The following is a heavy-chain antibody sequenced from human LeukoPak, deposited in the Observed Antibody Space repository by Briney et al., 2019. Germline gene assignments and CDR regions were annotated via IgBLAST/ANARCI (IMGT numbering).Heavy chain of an antibody. CDR1: GFTFSSYS. D-gene: IGHD2-15*01. V-gene: IGHV3-21*01. CDR2: ISSSSSYI. J-gene: IGHJ3*02. CDR3: ARDSGYCSGGSCYSYAFDI. Sequence: GGSLRLSCAASGFTFSSYSMNWVRQAPGKGLEWVSSISSSSSYIYYADSVKGRFTISRDNAKNSLYLQMNSLRAEDTAVYYCARDSGYCSGGSCYSYAFDIWGQGTMVTVSS.